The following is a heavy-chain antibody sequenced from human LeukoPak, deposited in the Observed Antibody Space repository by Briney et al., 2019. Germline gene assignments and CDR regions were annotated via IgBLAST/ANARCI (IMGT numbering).Heavy chain of an antibody. CDR2: FDPEDGET. D-gene: IGHD1-1*01. CDR3: ATVSGTTTLDYYYYYMDV. V-gene: IGHV1-24*01. CDR1: GYTLTELS. J-gene: IGHJ6*03. Sequence: ASVKVSCKVSGYTLTELSMHWVRQAPGKGLEWMGGFDPEDGETIYAQKFQGRVTMTEDTSTDTAYMELSSLRSEDTAVYYCATVSGTTTLDYYYYYMDVWGKGTTVTVSS.